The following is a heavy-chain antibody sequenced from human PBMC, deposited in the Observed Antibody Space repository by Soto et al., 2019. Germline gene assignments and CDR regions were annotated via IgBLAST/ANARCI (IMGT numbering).Heavy chain of an antibody. CDR3: ASPTVKLDY. J-gene: IGHJ4*02. Sequence: QVQLVQSGAEVKKPGSSVKVSCRASGGTFSNYAISWVRQAPGQGLEWMGGIVSIFGTANYAQKFQGRITMTADESTSTAYMELSSLRSDDTAVYYCASPTVKLDYWGQGTLVTFSS. D-gene: IGHD1-26*01. V-gene: IGHV1-69*01. CDR1: GGTFSNYA. CDR2: IVSIFGTA.